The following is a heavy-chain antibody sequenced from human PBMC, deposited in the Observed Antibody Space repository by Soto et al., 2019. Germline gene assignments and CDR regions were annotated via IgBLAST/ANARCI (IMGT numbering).Heavy chain of an antibody. J-gene: IGHJ6*02. CDR1: GFTFSSYG. CDR2: IWYDGSNK. Sequence: QVQLVESGGGVVQPGRSLRLSCAASGFTFSSYGMHWVRQAPGKGLEWVAVIWYDGSNKYYADSVKGRFTISRDNSKNTLYLQMNSLRAEDTAVYYCARDGGSSGRYYYGMDVRGQGTTVTVSS. CDR3: ARDGGSSGRYYYGMDV. V-gene: IGHV3-33*01. D-gene: IGHD6-19*01.